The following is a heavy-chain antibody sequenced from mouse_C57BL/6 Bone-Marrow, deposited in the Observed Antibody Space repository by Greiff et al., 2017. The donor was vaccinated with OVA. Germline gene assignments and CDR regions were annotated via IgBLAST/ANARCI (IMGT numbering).Heavy chain of an antibody. CDR3: ARDYYGNWYFDV. Sequence: QVQLQQSGAELVKPGASVKISCKASGYAFSSYWMNWVKQRPGKGLEWIGQIYPGDGDTNYNGKFKGKATLTADKSSSTAYMQLSSLTSEDSAVYFCARDYYGNWYFDVWGTGTTVTVSS. J-gene: IGHJ1*03. V-gene: IGHV1-80*01. CDR2: IYPGDGDT. CDR1: GYAFSSYW. D-gene: IGHD1-1*01.